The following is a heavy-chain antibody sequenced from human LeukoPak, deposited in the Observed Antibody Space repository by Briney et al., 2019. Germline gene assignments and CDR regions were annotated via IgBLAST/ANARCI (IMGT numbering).Heavy chain of an antibody. CDR2: IHHRGST. CDR1: DSSISSNYY. CDR3: ARVYCDFWSSHMTFCNMDV. D-gene: IGHD3-3*01. J-gene: IGHJ6*03. V-gene: IGHV4-38-2*01. Sequence: SETLSLTCAVFDSSISSNYYWAWIRQPPGRGLEWIGSIHHRGSTHFNPSLKSRVSISVDTSRNRFSVRLTSVTAADTAVYYCARVYCDFWSSHMTFCNMDVWGKGTTVTVSS.